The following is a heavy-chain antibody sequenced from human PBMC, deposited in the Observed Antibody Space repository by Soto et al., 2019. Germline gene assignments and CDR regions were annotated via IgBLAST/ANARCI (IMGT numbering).Heavy chain of an antibody. J-gene: IGHJ6*02. CDR3: ARVWTGAAAGTSYYYGMDV. CDR2: TYYRSKWYN. V-gene: IGHV6-1*01. Sequence: PSQTLSLTCAISGDSVSSNSAAWNWIRQSPSRGLEWLGRTYYRSKWYNDYAVSVKSRITINPDTSKNQFSLQLNSVTPEDTAVYYCARVWTGAAAGTSYYYGMDVWGQGTTVTVSS. CDR1: GDSVSSNSAA. D-gene: IGHD6-13*01.